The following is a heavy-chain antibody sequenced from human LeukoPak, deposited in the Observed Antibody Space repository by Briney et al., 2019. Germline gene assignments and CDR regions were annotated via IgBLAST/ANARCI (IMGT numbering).Heavy chain of an antibody. CDR2: INHSGST. Sequence: KTSETLSLTRAVYGRSFSGYYWSWLRQPPGKGLEWIGEINHSGSTNYNPSLKSRVIISVDTSKNQFSLKLSSVTAADTAVYYCARGLGRITMIVVVRYWYFDLWGRGTLVTVSS. J-gene: IGHJ2*01. V-gene: IGHV4-34*01. CDR1: GRSFSGYY. CDR3: ARGLGRITMIVVVRYWYFDL. D-gene: IGHD3-22*01.